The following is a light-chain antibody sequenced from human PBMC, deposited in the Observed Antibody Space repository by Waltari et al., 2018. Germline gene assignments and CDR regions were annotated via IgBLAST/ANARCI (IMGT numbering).Light chain of an antibody. CDR1: QGISSA. CDR2: DAS. V-gene: IGKV1D-13*01. Sequence: AIQLTQSPSSPSASVGDRVTITCRASQGISSALAWYQQKPGKAPKLLIYDASSLESGVPSRCSGSGSGTEFTLTISSLQPEDFATYYCQQFNNYRTFGQGTKVEIK. J-gene: IGKJ1*01. CDR3: QQFNNYRT.